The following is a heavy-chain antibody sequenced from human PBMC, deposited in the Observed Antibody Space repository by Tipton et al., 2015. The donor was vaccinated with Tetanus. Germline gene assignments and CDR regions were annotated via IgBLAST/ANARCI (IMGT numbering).Heavy chain of an antibody. CDR3: ASWSQVESFDI. Sequence: QSGAEVKKPGASVNVSCKASGYTFTSYFMQWVRQAPGQGLEWMGIINPSGGRTNYVQKFQGRLTMTRDKSTSTVYMELSSLRSEVTAVYYCASWSQVESFDIWGQGTMVTVSS. CDR1: GYTFTSYF. CDR2: INPSGGRT. V-gene: IGHV1-46*01. J-gene: IGHJ3*02. D-gene: IGHD3-3*01.